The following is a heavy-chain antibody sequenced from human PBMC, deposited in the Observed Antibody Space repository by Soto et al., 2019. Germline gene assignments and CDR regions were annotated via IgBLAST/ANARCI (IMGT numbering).Heavy chain of an antibody. CDR3: ARQRVQGIAAGSGAWVSYYYYYYMDV. CDR2: IKQDGSEK. D-gene: IGHD6-13*01. J-gene: IGHJ6*03. CDR1: GFTFSSYW. V-gene: IGHV3-7*01. Sequence: GGSLRLSCAASGFTFSSYWMSWVRQAPGKGLEWVANIKQDGSEKYYVDSVKGRFTISRENAKNSLYLQMNSLRAEDTAVYYCARQRVQGIAAGSGAWVSYYYYYYMDVWGKGTTVTVSS.